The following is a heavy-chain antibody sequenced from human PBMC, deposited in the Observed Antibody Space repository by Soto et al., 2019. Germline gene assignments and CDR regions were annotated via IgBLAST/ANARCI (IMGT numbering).Heavy chain of an antibody. V-gene: IGHV1-8*01. J-gene: IGHJ6*02. CDR1: GYTFTSYD. Sequence: QVQLVQSGAEVKKPGASVKVSCKASGYTFTSYDINWVRQATGQGLEWMGWMNPNSGNTGYAQKFQGRVTMTRNTSISTAYMELSSLRSEDTAVYYCGSSTSPYCYYGMDVWGQGTTVTVSS. CDR3: GSSTSPYCYYGMDV. CDR2: MNPNSGNT. D-gene: IGHD2-2*01.